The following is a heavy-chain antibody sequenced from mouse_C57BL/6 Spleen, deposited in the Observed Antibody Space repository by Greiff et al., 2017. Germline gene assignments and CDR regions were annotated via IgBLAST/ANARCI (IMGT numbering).Heavy chain of an antibody. CDR1: GYTFTDYY. CDR3: ARGNWDSAMDY. D-gene: IGHD4-1*01. Sequence: VQLKQSGPVLVKPGASVKMSCKASGYTFTDYYMNWVKQSHGKSLEWIGVINPYNGGTSYNQKFKGKATLTVDKSSSTAYMELNSLTSEDSAVYYCARGNWDSAMDYWGQGTSVTVSS. CDR2: INPYNGGT. V-gene: IGHV1-19*01. J-gene: IGHJ4*01.